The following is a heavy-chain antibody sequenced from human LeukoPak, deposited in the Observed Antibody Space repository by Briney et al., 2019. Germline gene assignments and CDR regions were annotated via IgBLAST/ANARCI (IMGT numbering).Heavy chain of an antibody. CDR1: GGSISSSSYY. CDR2: IYYSGST. V-gene: IGHV4-39*07. D-gene: IGHD5-18*01. J-gene: IGHJ4*02. Sequence: SETLSLTCTVSGGSISSSSYYWGWIRQPPGRGLEWIGNIYYSGSTYYNPSLKSRVTISVDTSKNQFSLKLSSVTAADTAVYYCARLTWDTTMVRYYFDFWGQGTLVTVSS. CDR3: ARLTWDTTMVRYYFDF.